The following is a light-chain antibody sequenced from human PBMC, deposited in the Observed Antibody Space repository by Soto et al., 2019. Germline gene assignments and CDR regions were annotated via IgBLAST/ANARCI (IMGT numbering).Light chain of an antibody. J-gene: IGKJ2*01. Sequence: EIVMTQSPATLSVSPGERATLSCRASQSVSSNLAWYQQKPGQAPRLLIYGASTRATGIPARFSGSGSGTEFTLTISSLQSEDFAVYYCQQYNKWPHTFGRGTNLQIK. CDR2: GAS. CDR3: QQYNKWPHT. V-gene: IGKV3-15*01. CDR1: QSVSSN.